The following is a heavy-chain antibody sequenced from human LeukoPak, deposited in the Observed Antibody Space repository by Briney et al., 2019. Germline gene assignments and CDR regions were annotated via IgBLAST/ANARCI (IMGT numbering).Heavy chain of an antibody. CDR3: AKDALGYGDYGSNWFDP. D-gene: IGHD4-17*01. Sequence: QPGGSLRLSCAASGFTFSSYSMNWVRQAPGKGLEWVSYISSSSSTIYYADSVKGRFTISRDNAKNSLYLQTNSLRAEDTAVYYCAKDALGYGDYGSNWFDPWGQGTLVTVSS. CDR1: GFTFSSYS. V-gene: IGHV3-48*01. J-gene: IGHJ5*02. CDR2: ISSSSSTI.